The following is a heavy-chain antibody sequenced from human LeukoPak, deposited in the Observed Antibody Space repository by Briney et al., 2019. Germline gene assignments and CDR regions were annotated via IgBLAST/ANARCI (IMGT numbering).Heavy chain of an antibody. J-gene: IGHJ4*02. Sequence: PGRSLTLSCAATGSTFNHYGMHWVRRAPGKGLEWVAVIWSDGTNRYYADSVKGRFTISRDDSRNTVYLQMNSLRPEDTGVYYCARDAQRGFDYSNSLQYWGQGTPVTVST. CDR3: ARDAQRGFDYSNSLQY. CDR1: GSTFNHYG. V-gene: IGHV3-33*01. CDR2: IWSDGTNR. D-gene: IGHD4-11*01.